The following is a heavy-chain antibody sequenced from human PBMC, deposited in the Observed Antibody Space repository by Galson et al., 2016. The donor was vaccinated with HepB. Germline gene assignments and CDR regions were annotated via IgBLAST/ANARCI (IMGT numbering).Heavy chain of an antibody. Sequence: LRLSCAASGFTFNSYGMNWVRQAPGKGLEWVSYISFSSTNIHYTDSVKGRFTVSRDNARKSLFLQMNSLRDGDTAVYYCARGGFYYMDVWGKETAVAVS. CDR1: GFTFNSYG. CDR3: ARGGFYYMDV. J-gene: IGHJ6*03. D-gene: IGHD5-12*01. CDR2: ISFSSTNI. V-gene: IGHV3-48*02.